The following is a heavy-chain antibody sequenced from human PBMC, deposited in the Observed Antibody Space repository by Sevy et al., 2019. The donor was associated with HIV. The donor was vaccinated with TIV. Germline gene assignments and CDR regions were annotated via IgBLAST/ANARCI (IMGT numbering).Heavy chain of an antibody. CDR3: ARSLPDTADFDF. Sequence: SETLSLTCTVSGGSISNYYWSWIRQPAGKGLEWIGRIYTSGNTNYNPSLKSRVTTSVDTSKNQFSLKLTSVTAADTAIYYCARSLPDTADFDFWGQGTLVTVSS. CDR2: IYTSGNT. D-gene: IGHD5-18*01. CDR1: GGSISNYY. V-gene: IGHV4-4*07. J-gene: IGHJ4*02.